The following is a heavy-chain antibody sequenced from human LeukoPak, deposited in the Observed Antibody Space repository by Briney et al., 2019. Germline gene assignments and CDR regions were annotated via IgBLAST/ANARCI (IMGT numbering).Heavy chain of an antibody. V-gene: IGHV5-51*01. D-gene: IGHD3-3*01. J-gene: IGHJ3*02. CDR1: GYSFTSYW. CDR3: ARRLPREYYDFWSGYSFDAFDI. CDR2: IYPGDSDT. Sequence: GESLEISCKGSGYSFTSYWIGWMRQMPGKGLEWMGIIYPGDSDTRYSPSFQGQVTISADKSISTAYLQWSSLKASDTAMYYCARRLPREYYDFWSGYSFDAFDIWGQGTMVTVSS.